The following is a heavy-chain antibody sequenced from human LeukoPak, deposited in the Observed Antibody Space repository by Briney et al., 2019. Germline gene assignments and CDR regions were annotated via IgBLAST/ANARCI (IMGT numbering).Heavy chain of an antibody. Sequence: ASVTVSCKASGYTFTGYYMHWVRQAPGQGLEWMGWINPNSGGTNYAQKFQGRVTLTRDTSISTAYMELCSLRSDDTAVYYCARHMGGTGYFDYWGQGTLVTASS. CDR2: INPNSGGT. CDR1: GYTFTGYY. CDR3: ARHMGGTGYFDY. J-gene: IGHJ4*02. V-gene: IGHV1-2*02. D-gene: IGHD1-26*01.